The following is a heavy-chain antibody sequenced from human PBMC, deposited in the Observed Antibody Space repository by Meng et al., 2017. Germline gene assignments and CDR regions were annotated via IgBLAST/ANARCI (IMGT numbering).Heavy chain of an antibody. Sequence: VHLQEAGQGPVKPSQPLSLTFTVSGGSISSGGYYWSWIRQHPGKGLEWIGYIYYSGSTYSNPSLKSLVTISVDTSKNQFSLKLSSVTAADTAVYYCARADRRVGSYGPNWFDPWGQGTLVTVSS. V-gene: IGHV4-31*01. CDR2: IYYSGST. CDR3: ARADRRVGSYGPNWFDP. CDR1: GGSISSGGYY. J-gene: IGHJ5*02. D-gene: IGHD5-18*01.